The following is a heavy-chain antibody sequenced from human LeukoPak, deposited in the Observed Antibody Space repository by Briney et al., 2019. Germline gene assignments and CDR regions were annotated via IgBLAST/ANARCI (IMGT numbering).Heavy chain of an antibody. CDR1: GGTFSSYA. D-gene: IGHD6-13*01. V-gene: IGHV1-69*13. J-gene: IGHJ4*02. Sequence: SVKVSCKASGGTFSSYAISWVRQAPGQGLEWMGGIIPIFGTANYAQKFQGRVTITADESTSTAHMELSSLRSEDTAVYYCASSIAAAGLDYWGQGTLVTVSS. CDR2: IIPIFGTA. CDR3: ASSIAAAGLDY.